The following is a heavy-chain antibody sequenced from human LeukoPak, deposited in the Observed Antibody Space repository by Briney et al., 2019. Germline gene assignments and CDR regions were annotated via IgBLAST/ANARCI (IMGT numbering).Heavy chain of an antibody. V-gene: IGHV4-39*07. CDR3: ARGGFYGHPFDF. D-gene: IGHD3-10*01. Sequence: TSETLPLTCTVSGGSIDNSIYYWGWIRQSPEKGLEWIGSIYYTGTTNYNPSLESRVTISVDASNNQVSLTLNSVTAADTAVYFCARGGFYGHPFDFGGQGTLVTVSS. CDR2: IYYTGTT. CDR1: GGSIDNSIYY. J-gene: IGHJ4*02.